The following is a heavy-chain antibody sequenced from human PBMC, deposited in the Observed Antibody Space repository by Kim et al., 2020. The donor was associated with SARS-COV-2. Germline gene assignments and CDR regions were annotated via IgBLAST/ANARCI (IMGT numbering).Heavy chain of an antibody. CDR2: SSAYNGNT. J-gene: IGHJ6*02. D-gene: IGHD3-22*01. CDR1: GYTFTSYG. CDR3: ARDLPLDSSGYYYYYGMDV. V-gene: IGHV1-18*01. Sequence: ASVKVSCKASGYTFTSYGISWGRQAPGQGLEWMGWSSAYNGNTNYAQKLQGRVTMTTDTSTSTAYMELRSLRSDDTAVYYCARDLPLDSSGYYYYYGMDVWGQGTTVTVSS.